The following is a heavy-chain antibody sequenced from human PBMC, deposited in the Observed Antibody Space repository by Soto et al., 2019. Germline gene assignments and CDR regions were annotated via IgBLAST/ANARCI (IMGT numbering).Heavy chain of an antibody. J-gene: IGHJ4*02. D-gene: IGHD1-7*01. CDR3: XXXXXXXELGY. CDR2: ISAYNGNT. CDR1: GYTFTNYG. V-gene: IGHV1-18*01. Sequence: QVQLVQSGAEVKKPGASVKVSCKASGYTFTNYGISWVRQAPGQGLEWTGWISAYNGNTNYAQKLQGRVTMTTDTSTSTAYMELRSLRSDDTXXXYCXXXXXXXELGYWGQGTLVTVSS.